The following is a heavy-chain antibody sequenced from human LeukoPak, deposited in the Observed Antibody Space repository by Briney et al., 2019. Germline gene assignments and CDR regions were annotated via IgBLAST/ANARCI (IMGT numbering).Heavy chain of an antibody. CDR3: ARGHLTGYYFGLVYYFDY. CDR1: GYTITNNY. Sequence: ASVKVSCKASGYTITNNYMHWVRQAPGQGLEWMGWINPNSGGTNYAQKFQGRVTMTRDTSISTAYMELSRLRSDDTAVYYCARGHLTGYYFGLVYYFDYWGQGTLVTVSS. V-gene: IGHV1-2*02. J-gene: IGHJ4*02. CDR2: INPNSGGT. D-gene: IGHD3-9*01.